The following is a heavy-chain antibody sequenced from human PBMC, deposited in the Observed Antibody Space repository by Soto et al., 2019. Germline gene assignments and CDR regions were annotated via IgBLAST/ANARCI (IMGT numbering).Heavy chain of an antibody. Sequence: ASLKVSCKVSGYTLTELSMHWVLQAPGKGLEWMGGFDPEDGETIYAQKFQGRVTMTEDTSTDTAYMELSSLRSEDTAVYYCATVLLGYCSGGSCPSPTDWFDPWGQGXLVTVSS. J-gene: IGHJ5*02. CDR2: FDPEDGET. D-gene: IGHD2-15*01. CDR3: ATVLLGYCSGGSCPSPTDWFDP. V-gene: IGHV1-24*01. CDR1: GYTLTELS.